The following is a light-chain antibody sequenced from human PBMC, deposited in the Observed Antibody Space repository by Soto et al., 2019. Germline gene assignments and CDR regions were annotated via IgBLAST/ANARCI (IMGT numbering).Light chain of an antibody. V-gene: IGKV3-15*01. CDR3: QQYNDWSRT. J-gene: IGKJ4*02. CDR1: QSVSSN. CDR2: GAS. Sequence: EIVMTQSPATLSVSPGERATLSCRASQSVSSNLAWYQQKPGQAPRLLIYGASTRATGIPARFSGSGSGTEFTLTISSLQSEDFAVYYCQQYNDWSRTFGEG.